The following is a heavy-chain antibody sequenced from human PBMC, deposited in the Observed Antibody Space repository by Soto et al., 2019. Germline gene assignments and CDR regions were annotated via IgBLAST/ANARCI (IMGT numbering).Heavy chain of an antibody. V-gene: IGHV1-46*02. Sequence: QVHLVQSGAEVKKPGASVKVSCKASGYTFENYYMHWVRQAHGQGLEWLGIIDPTGGRTTYAQKFQDRVTMTRDTSTSTVYMELSSLRSNDTALYYCARELQFPHQETGMDVWGQGTTVTVSS. D-gene: IGHD6-19*01. J-gene: IGHJ6*02. CDR3: ARELQFPHQETGMDV. CDR1: GYTFENYY. CDR2: IDPTGGRT.